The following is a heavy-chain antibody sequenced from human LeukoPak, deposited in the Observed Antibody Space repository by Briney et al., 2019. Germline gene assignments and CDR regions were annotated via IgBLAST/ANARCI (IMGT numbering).Heavy chain of an antibody. D-gene: IGHD3-22*01. J-gene: IGHJ6*03. CDR2: IYSDNT. CDR1: GFTVSSNS. CDR3: ARVMYYYDSSGYYLDYYYYMDV. Sequence: GGSLRPSCTVSGFTVSSNSMSWVRQAPGKGLEWVSFIYSDNTHYSYAGTGRFTISIDNSKNTLYLQMNSLRAEDTAVYYCARVMYYYDSSGYYLDYYYYMDVWGKGTTVTISS. V-gene: IGHV3-53*01.